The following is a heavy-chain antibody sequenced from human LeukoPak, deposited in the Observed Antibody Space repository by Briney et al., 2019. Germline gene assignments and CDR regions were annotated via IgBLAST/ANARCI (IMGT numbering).Heavy chain of an antibody. V-gene: IGHV4-39*01. CDR1: GGSISSNNHY. CDR3: ARQAPLLLWFGDKYYFDY. J-gene: IGHJ4*02. CDR2: IYYSGST. Sequence: SETLSLTCTVSGGSISSNNHYWGWIRQPPGKGLEWIASIYYSGSTYYNPSLKSRVTISVDTSKNQFSLKLSSVTAADTAVYYCARQAPLLLWFGDKYYFDYWGQGTLVTVSS. D-gene: IGHD3-10*01.